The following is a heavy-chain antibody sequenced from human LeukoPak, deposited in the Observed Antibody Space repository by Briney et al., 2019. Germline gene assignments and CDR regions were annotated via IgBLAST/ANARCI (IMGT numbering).Heavy chain of an antibody. V-gene: IGHV4-34*01. Sequence: SETLSLTCAVYGGSFSGYYWSWIRQPPGKGLEWIGEINHSGSTNYNPSLKSRVSISVDTSKNQFSLKLSSVTAADTAVYYCARSFLRTSIFRHWGQGTLVTVSS. CDR2: INHSGST. J-gene: IGHJ1*01. D-gene: IGHD2/OR15-2a*01. CDR3: ARSFLRTSIFRH. CDR1: GGSFSGYY.